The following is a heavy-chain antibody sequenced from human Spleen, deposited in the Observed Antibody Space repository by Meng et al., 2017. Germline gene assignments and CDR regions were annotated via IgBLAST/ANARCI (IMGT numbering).Heavy chain of an antibody. Sequence: ASVKVSCKASGYTFTGYYLQWVRQAPGQGLEWMGRINPNSGGTNYAQKFQGRVTMTRDTSISTAYMELSRLRSDDTAVYYCARDYYDSSGYVDDDWGQGTLVTVSS. CDR2: INPNSGGT. D-gene: IGHD3-22*01. CDR3: ARDYYDSSGYVDDD. CDR1: GYTFTGYY. J-gene: IGHJ4*02. V-gene: IGHV1-2*06.